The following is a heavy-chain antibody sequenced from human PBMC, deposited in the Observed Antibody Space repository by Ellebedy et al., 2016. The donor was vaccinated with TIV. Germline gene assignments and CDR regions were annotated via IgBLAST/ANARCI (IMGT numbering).Heavy chain of an antibody. CDR2: IGMLGDS. V-gene: IGHV3-13*01. J-gene: IGHJ6*02. CDR3: ARAGPTVRGLFATLDV. CDR1: GFTFSSHD. D-gene: IGHD3-10*01. Sequence: PGGSLRLSCAATGFTFSSHDMHWVRQVPGKGLEWVSSIGMLGDSYYPDSVKGRFFISRGGAQISLYLQMNSLRAGDTAVYYCARAGPTVRGLFATLDVWGQGTTVIVSS.